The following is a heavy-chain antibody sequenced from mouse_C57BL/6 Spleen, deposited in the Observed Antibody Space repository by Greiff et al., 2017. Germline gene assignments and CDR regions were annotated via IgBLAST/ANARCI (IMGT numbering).Heavy chain of an antibody. CDR1: GYSFTDYN. J-gene: IGHJ2*01. CDR3: EGGILLRSYFDY. Sequence: VQLQQSGPELVKPGASVKISCKASGYSFTDYNMNWVKQSHGKGLEWIGVINPNYGTTSYNQKFKGKATLTVDQSSSTAYMQLNSLTSEDSAVYDCEGGILLRSYFDYWGQGTTLTVSS. D-gene: IGHD1-1*01. V-gene: IGHV1-39*01. CDR2: INPNYGTT.